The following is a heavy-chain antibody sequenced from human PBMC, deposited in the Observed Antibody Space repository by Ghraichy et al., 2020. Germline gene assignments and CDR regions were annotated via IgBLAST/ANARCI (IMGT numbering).Heavy chain of an antibody. CDR2: INNRGST. CDR1: GGSFSGYY. V-gene: IGHV4-34*01. CDR3: ARGGGYCSGGSCYDVDY. J-gene: IGHJ4*02. Sequence: SETLSLNCAVYGGSFSGYYWCWIRQPQGKGLEWIGEINNRGSTNYNPSLKSRVTISVDTSKNQFSLKLRSVTAADTAVYYCARGGGYCSGGSCYDVDYWCQETLVIVSS. D-gene: IGHD2-15*01.